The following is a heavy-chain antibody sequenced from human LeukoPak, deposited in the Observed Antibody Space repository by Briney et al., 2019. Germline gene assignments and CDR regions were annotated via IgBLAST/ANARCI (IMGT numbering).Heavy chain of an antibody. CDR3: VKYRTPPPYGLDV. V-gene: IGHV3-74*01. CDR1: GFTFSTYW. J-gene: IGHJ6*02. Sequence: PGGSLRLSCAASGFTFSTYWMHWVRQAPGKGLVWVSRINSDGSSTSYADSVKGRFTISRDNSKNTLYLQMNRLRAEDTATYYCVKYRTPPPYGLDVWGQGTTVTVSS. CDR2: INSDGSST. D-gene: IGHD5-12*01.